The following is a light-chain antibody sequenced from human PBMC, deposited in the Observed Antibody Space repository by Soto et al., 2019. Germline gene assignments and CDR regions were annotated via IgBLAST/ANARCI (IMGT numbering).Light chain of an antibody. Sequence: QSVLPQPASESGTPGQSSTISCMGTSGDVGNYNYVSWYQQHPGKVPKLMIYEVSNRPSGVSHRVSGSKSGNTASLTISGLQAEDEADYYCSSDTTSSTYVFGTGTKVTAL. V-gene: IGLV2-14*01. CDR3: SSDTTSSTYV. J-gene: IGLJ1*01. CDR1: SGDVGNYNY. CDR2: EVS.